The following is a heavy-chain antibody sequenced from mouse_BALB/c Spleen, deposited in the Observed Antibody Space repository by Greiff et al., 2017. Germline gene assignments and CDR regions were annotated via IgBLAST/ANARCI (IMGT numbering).Heavy chain of an antibody. CDR1: GFSLTDYG. Sequence: QVQLQQSGPGLVAPSQSLSITCTVSGFSLTDYGVSWIRQPPGKGLEWLGVIWGGGSTYYNSALKSRLSISKDNSKSQVFLKMNSLQTDDTAMYYCAKHALIYYGSSRDWYFDVWGAGTTVTVSS. J-gene: IGHJ1*01. D-gene: IGHD1-1*01. V-gene: IGHV2-6-5*01. CDR2: IWGGGST. CDR3: AKHALIYYGSSRDWYFDV.